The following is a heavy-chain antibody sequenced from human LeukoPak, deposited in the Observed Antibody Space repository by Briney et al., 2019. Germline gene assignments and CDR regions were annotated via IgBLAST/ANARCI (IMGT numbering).Heavy chain of an antibody. J-gene: IGHJ3*02. CDR1: GGSISSSTYY. Sequence: SETLSLTCTVSGGSISSSTYYWGWSRQPPGKGLECIESVYYSGSTYDNPSLKSRVTISVDTAKNQFSLKLSFVTAADTAVYYCAGRATVTKAFDIWGQGTMVTVSS. CDR2: VYYSGST. CDR3: AGRATVTKAFDI. D-gene: IGHD4-17*01. V-gene: IGHV4-39*01.